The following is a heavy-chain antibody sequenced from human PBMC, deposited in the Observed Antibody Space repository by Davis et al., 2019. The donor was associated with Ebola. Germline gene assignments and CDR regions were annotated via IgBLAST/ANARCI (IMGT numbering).Heavy chain of an antibody. Sequence: KVSCKGSGYSFTSYWIGWVRQKPGRGLEWMGMIYPSDSDTRYSPSFQGQVIISADQSISTAYLQWNSLQASDTAVYYCARLYGPGHYFNWCFNLWGRGTLVTVSS. V-gene: IGHV5-51*01. CDR2: IYPSDSDT. J-gene: IGHJ2*01. D-gene: IGHD3-10*01. CDR3: ARLYGPGHYFNWCFNL. CDR1: GYSFTSYW.